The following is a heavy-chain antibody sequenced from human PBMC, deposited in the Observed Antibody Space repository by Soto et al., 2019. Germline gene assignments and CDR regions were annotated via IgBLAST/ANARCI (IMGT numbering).Heavy chain of an antibody. CDR1: GFIADDYA. CDR2: ISSNSETT. V-gene: IGHV3-9*02. CDR3: AKDMKWGGMTTIHYFDS. J-gene: IGHJ4*02. Sequence: QLVESGGGLVQPGRSLRLSCVGSGFIADDYARHWVRQPPGKGLEWVSGISSNSETTNYADSVKGRFTISRDNAKNSLFLQMNSLRPEDTALYYCAKDMKWGGMTTIHYFDSWGQGTLVTVSS. D-gene: IGHD4-17*01.